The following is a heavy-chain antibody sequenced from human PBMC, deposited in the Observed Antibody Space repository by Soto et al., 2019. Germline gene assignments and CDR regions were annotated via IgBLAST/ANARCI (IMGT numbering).Heavy chain of an antibody. CDR3: AKVIGGSESYWGGSHYYYALDV. V-gene: IGHV3-23*01. D-gene: IGHD3-10*01. Sequence: EVQLLESGGGLTQPGGSLRLSCAASGFIFSDYAMYWVRQAPGKGLEWVSVISGSDGTTYYADSVRGRFTMSRDNSRNTIYLQMMSLRAEDTAVYYYAKVIGGSESYWGGSHYYYALDVWGQGTTVTVSS. J-gene: IGHJ6*02. CDR2: ISGSDGTT. CDR1: GFIFSDYA.